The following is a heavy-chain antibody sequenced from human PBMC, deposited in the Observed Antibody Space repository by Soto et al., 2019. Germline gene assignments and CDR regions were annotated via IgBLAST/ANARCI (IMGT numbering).Heavy chain of an antibody. Sequence: ASVKVSCKASGYTFTSYGISWLRQAPGQGLEWMGWISAYNGNTNYAQKLQGRVTMTTDTSTSTAYMELRSLRSDDTAVYYCARSYYYDSSGYYLPWGQGTLVTVSS. D-gene: IGHD3-22*01. J-gene: IGHJ5*02. CDR3: ARSYYYDSSGYYLP. CDR1: GYTFTSYG. V-gene: IGHV1-18*01. CDR2: ISAYNGNT.